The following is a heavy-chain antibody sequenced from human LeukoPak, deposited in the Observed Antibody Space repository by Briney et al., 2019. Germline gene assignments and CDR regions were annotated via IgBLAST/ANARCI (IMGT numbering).Heavy chain of an antibody. V-gene: IGHV4-59*01. D-gene: IGHD5-18*01. CDR3: ARDKRHSYGRYFDP. Sequence: PSETLSLTCSVSGDSISTYHWNWIRKPPGKGLEWIGYMQSTGNSNYNPSLKSRVNIFGDMSKNQFVLNLRSVTAADTAVYYCARDKRHSYGRYFDPWGQGMLVTVSS. CDR2: MQSTGNS. J-gene: IGHJ4*02. CDR1: GDSISTYH.